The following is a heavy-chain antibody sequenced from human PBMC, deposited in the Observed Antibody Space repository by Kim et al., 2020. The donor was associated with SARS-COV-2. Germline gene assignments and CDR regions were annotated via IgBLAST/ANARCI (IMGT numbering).Heavy chain of an antibody. V-gene: IGHV4-34*01. Sequence: YNPSLMCRVTISVDTSKNQFSLKRSSVTAADTAAYYCARPSVFDYYYGMAVWGQGTTVTVSS. J-gene: IGHJ6*02. D-gene: IGHD1-20*01. CDR3: ARPSVFDYYYGMAV.